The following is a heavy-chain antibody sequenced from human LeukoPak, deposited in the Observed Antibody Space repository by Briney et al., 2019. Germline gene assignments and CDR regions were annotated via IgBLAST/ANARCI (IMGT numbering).Heavy chain of an antibody. J-gene: IGHJ4*02. CDR3: ARAASRITMVQGY. Sequence: ASVKVSCTASGYTFTSYAMHWVRQAPGQRLEWMGWINAGNGNTKYSQKFQGRVTITRDTSAGTAYMELSSLRSEDTAVYYCARAASRITMVQGYWGQGTLVTVSS. CDR1: GYTFTSYA. CDR2: INAGNGNT. D-gene: IGHD3-10*01. V-gene: IGHV1-3*01.